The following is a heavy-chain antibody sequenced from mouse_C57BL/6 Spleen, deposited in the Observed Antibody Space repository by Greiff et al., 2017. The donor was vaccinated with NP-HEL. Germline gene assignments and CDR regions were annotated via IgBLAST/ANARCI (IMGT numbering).Heavy chain of an antibody. J-gene: IGHJ4*01. D-gene: IGHD1-1*01. CDR3: ACGAHYYGSGDGYALDY. CDR2: IYPGDGDT. CDR1: GYAFTSSW. V-gene: IGHV1-82*01. Sequence: VQLQQSGPELVKPGASVKLSCKASGYAFTSSWMNWVKQRPGQGLEWIGRIYPGDGDTHYNGKFKGKATLTADKSSSTAYMQLSSLTSEDSAVYFWACGAHYYGSGDGYALDYWGQGTSVTVSA.